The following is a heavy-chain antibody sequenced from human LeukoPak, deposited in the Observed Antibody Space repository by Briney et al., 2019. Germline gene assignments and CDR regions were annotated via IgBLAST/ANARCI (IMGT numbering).Heavy chain of an antibody. J-gene: IGHJ6*02. Sequence: ASVKVSCKASGYTFTSYGISWVRQGPGQGLELIGSISAYNGNTNYAQKLQGRVTMTTDTSTSTAYMELRSLRSDDTAVYYCARDRYCSSTSCYYYYGMDVWGQGTTVTVSS. CDR3: ARDRYCSSTSCYYYYGMDV. CDR2: ISAYNGNT. V-gene: IGHV1-18*01. D-gene: IGHD2-2*01. CDR1: GYTFTSYG.